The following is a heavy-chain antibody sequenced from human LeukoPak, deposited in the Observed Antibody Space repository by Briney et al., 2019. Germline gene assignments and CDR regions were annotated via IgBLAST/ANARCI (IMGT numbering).Heavy chain of an antibody. V-gene: IGHV4-59*01. Sequence: SETLSLTCTVSGGSISYYYWSWIRQPPGKGLEWIGYIYYSGSTNYNPSLKSRDTISVDTSKNQFSLKLSSVTAADTAVYYCARERSPGSYYVAFDIWGQGTMVTVSS. CDR2: IYYSGST. J-gene: IGHJ3*02. CDR1: GGSISYYY. CDR3: ARERSPGSYYVAFDI. D-gene: IGHD1-26*01.